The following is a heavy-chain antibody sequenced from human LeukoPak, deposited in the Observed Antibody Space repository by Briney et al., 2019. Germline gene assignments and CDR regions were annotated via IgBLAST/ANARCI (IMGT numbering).Heavy chain of an antibody. Sequence: GGSLRLSCAASGFTVSSNYMSWVRQAPGKGLEWVSVIYSGGSTYYADSVKGRFTISRDNSKNTLYLQMNSLRAEDTAVYYCARRAGDYSHPYDYWGQGILVTVSS. CDR3: ARRAGDYSHPYDY. D-gene: IGHD3-22*01. CDR1: GFTVSSNY. CDR2: IYSGGST. J-gene: IGHJ4*02. V-gene: IGHV3-53*01.